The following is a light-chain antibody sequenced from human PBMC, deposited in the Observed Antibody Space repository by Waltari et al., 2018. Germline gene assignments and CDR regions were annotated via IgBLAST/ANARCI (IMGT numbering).Light chain of an antibody. CDR3: QHHFRLPAT. J-gene: IGKJ1*01. V-gene: IGKV3-20*01. Sequence: IMLTQSPGTLSLSPGERATLSCRASQSISRYLAWYQQNHGQAPRLLIYGASTRATGIPDRFSGSGSGTDFSLTISGLEPEDSAVYYCQHHFRLPATFGQGTKVEIK. CDR2: GAS. CDR1: QSISRY.